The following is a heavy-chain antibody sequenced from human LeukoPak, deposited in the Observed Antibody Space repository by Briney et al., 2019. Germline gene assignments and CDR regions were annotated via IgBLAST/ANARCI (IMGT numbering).Heavy chain of an antibody. CDR3: ARRGGNQDY. V-gene: IGHV3-33*01. CDR1: GFTFSSYG. D-gene: IGHD4-23*01. J-gene: IGHJ4*02. CDR2: IWEDGGNK. Sequence: GGSLRLSCAASGFTFSSYGMHWVRQAPGKGLEWVALIWEDGGNKFYADSVKGRFTMSRDNSKNTLYLQMNSLRAEDTAVYYCARRGGNQDYWGQGTLVTVSS.